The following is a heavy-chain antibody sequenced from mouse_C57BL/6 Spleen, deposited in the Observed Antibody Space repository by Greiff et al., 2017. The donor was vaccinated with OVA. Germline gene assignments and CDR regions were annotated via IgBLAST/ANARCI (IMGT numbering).Heavy chain of an antibody. D-gene: IGHD2-3*01. CDR1: GFTFSSYG. CDR2: ISSGGSYT. V-gene: IGHV5-6*01. CDR3: ARGDGYYGY. Sequence: EVQGVESGGDLVKPGGSLKLSCAASGFTFSSYGMSWVRQTPDKRLEWVATISSGGSYTYYPDSVKGRFTISRDNAKNTLYLQMSSLKSEDTAMYYCARGDGYYGYWGQGTTLTVSS. J-gene: IGHJ2*01.